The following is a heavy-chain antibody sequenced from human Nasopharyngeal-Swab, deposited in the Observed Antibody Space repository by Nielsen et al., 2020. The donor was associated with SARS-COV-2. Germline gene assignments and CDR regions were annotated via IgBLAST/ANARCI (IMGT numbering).Heavy chain of an antibody. J-gene: IGHJ3*02. CDR3: ARAPGFSIFGVVITSDAFDI. CDR1: GGSISSSNW. CDR2: IYHSGST. Sequence: SETLSLTCAVSGGSISSSNWWSWVRQPPGKGLEWIGEIYHSGSTNYNPSLKSRVTISVDTSKNQFSLKLSSVTAADTAVYYCARAPGFSIFGVVITSDAFDIWGQGTMVTVSS. V-gene: IGHV4-4*02. D-gene: IGHD3-3*01.